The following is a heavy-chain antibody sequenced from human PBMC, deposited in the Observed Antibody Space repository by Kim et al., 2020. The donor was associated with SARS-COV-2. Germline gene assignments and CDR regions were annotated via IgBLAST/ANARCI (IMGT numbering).Heavy chain of an antibody. Sequence: GGSLRLSCVASGFTFSSHYMSWVRQAPGKGLEWLAYIARDGSSITYADSVKGRFTVSRDNARNSLYLQMDNLEVEDTAVYYCARDNSGYDPIHHWGSGT. CDR3: ARDNSGYDPIHH. D-gene: IGHD5-12*01. CDR1: GFTFSSHY. J-gene: IGHJ5*02. V-gene: IGHV3-11*01. CDR2: IARDGSSI.